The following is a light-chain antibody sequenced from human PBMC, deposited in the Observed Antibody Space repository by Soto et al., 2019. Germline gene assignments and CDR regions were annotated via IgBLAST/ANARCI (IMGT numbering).Light chain of an antibody. V-gene: IGKV3D-15*02. CDR2: GAT. J-gene: IGKJ4*01. Sequence: EIVMTQSPATLSVSPGDRVTLSCRASQSVSSNLAWYQRKPGQPPRLFIYGATSRATGIPDRFTGSGSGTDFSLTITSLEPEDFAVYYCQQYGDSPVTFGGGTKVDIK. CDR1: QSVSSN. CDR3: QQYGDSPVT.